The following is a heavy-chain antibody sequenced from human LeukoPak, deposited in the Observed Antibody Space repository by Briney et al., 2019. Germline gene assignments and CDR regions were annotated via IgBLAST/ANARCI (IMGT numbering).Heavy chain of an antibody. Sequence: GGSLRLSCAASGFTFSSYWMSWVRQAPGKGLEWVANIKQDGSGKYYVDSVKGRFTISRDNAKNSLYLQMNSLRAEDTAVYYCARGGSGWYLDFDYWGQGTLVTVSS. J-gene: IGHJ4*02. V-gene: IGHV3-7*01. CDR3: ARGGSGWYLDFDY. D-gene: IGHD6-19*01. CDR1: GFTFSSYW. CDR2: IKQDGSGK.